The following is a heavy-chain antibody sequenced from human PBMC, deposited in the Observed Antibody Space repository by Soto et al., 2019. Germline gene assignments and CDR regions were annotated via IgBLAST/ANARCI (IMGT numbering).Heavy chain of an antibody. CDR3: ARRLAVAGVNVAFDI. CDR2: IYPGDSDT. D-gene: IGHD6-19*01. Sequence: PGESLKISCKSSGYSFTSYWIGWVRQMPGKGLEWMGIIYPGDSDTRYWPSFQGQVTTSVDKSISTAYLQWSGLKASDTAIYYCARRLAVAGVNVAFDIWGQGTMVTVSS. CDR1: GYSFTSYW. J-gene: IGHJ3*02. V-gene: IGHV5-51*01.